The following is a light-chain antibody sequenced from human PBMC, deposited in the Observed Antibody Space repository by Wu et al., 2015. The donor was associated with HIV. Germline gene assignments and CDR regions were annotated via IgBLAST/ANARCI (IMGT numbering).Light chain of an antibody. V-gene: IGKV1D-12*01. J-gene: IGKJ1*01. CDR3: QQANNFPRT. CDR2: AAS. Sequence: DIQMTQSPSSVSASVGDRVTITCRASQGIDSWLTWYQQIPGKAPKVLIYAASNLQSGVPSRFSGSGSGTDFTLTISSLQPEDSATYYCQQANNFPRTFGQGTKGG. CDR1: QGIDSW.